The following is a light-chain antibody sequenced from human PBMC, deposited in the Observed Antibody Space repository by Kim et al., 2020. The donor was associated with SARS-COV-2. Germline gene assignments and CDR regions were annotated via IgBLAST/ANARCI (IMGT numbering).Light chain of an antibody. J-gene: IGLJ1*01. CDR1: NIGSKS. V-gene: IGLV3-21*04. CDR2: YDS. CDR3: QEWDNSSDHPYV. Sequence: SYELTQPPSVSVAPGKTARITCGGNNIGSKSVHWYQQKPGQAPVLVIYYDSDRPSGIPERFSGSNSGNTATLTISRVEAGDEADYYCQEWDNSSDHPYV.